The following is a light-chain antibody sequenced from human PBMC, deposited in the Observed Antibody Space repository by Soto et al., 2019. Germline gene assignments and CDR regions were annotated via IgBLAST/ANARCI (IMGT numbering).Light chain of an antibody. CDR2: GAS. CDR1: QGISSY. J-gene: IGKJ1*01. V-gene: IGKV3-15*01. Sequence: EIVLTQSPATMSLSPGVRATLSCRASQGISSYSAWYQQKPGQAPRLVICGASNRATGIPARFSGSGSGTEFTLTISSLQSEDFAIYYCQQYNDWLWTFGQGTKVDIK. CDR3: QQYNDWLWT.